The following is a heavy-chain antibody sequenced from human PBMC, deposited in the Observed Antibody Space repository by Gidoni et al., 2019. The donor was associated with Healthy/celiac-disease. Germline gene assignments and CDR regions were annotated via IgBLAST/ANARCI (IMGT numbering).Heavy chain of an antibody. D-gene: IGHD6-13*01. CDR1: GFTFSSYG. J-gene: IGHJ4*02. CDR2: IWYDGSNK. CDR3: ARPGRGSSSWYYFDY. V-gene: IGHV3-33*01. Sequence: QVQLVESGGGVVQPGRSLRLSCAASGFTFSSYGMHWVRQAPGKGLEWVAVIWYDGSNKYYADSVKGRFTISRDNSKNTLYLQMNSLRAEDTAVYYCARPGRGSSSWYYFDYWGQGTLVTVSS.